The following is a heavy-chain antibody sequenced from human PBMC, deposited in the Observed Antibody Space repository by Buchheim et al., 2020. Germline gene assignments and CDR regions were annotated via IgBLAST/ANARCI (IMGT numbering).Heavy chain of an antibody. CDR2: ISYEGSNK. V-gene: IGHV3-30*18. CDR3: AKDLKYDDILTGYYRARMYYYGMDV. J-gene: IGHJ6*02. D-gene: IGHD3-9*01. Sequence: QVQLVESGGGVVQPGRSLRLSCAASGFTFSSYGMHWVRQPPGKGLEWVAVISYEGSNKNYADSVKGRFTISRDNSKNTLYLQMNSLRAEDTAVYYCAKDLKYDDILTGYYRARMYYYGMDVWGQGTT. CDR1: GFTFSSYG.